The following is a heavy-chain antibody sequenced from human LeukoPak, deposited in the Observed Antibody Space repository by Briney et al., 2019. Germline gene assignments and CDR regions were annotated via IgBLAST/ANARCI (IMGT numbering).Heavy chain of an antibody. CDR1: GGTFFA. Sequence: SVKVSCKTSGGTFFAISWVRQAPGQGLEWMGRIIPILGIANYAQKFQGRVTITADKSTSTAYMELSSLRSEDTAVYYCASSYGSGSYYVDYWGQGTLVTVSS. CDR3: ASSYGSGSYYVDY. J-gene: IGHJ4*02. CDR2: IIPILGIA. V-gene: IGHV1-69*04. D-gene: IGHD3-10*01.